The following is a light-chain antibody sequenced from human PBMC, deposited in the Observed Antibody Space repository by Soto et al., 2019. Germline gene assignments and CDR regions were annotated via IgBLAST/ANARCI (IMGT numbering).Light chain of an antibody. CDR3: QQRSNWAT. Sequence: EIVLTQSPATLFLSPGERATLSCRASQSVSRYLAWYQQRPGQAPRLLIYDASNRATGIPARFSGSGSVTDFTLTISSLEPEDFAVYYCQQRSNWATFGPGTKVDIK. CDR1: QSVSRY. CDR2: DAS. J-gene: IGKJ3*01. V-gene: IGKV3-11*01.